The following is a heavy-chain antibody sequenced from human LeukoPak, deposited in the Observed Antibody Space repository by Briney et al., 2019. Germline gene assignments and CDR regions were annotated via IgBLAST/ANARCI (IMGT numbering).Heavy chain of an antibody. J-gene: IGHJ3*02. CDR2: INHVGST. D-gene: IGHD2/OR15-2a*01. Sequence: SETLSLTCAVHGGSFRGYYWNWIRQPPGKGLEWIGAINHVGSTNYNPSLKSRVTISEDTSKNEFSLKLNSVSAAARALYYGARALSPAGRGPHAFKIGGQGTMVTVSS. CDR3: ARALSPAGRGPHAFKI. CDR1: GGSFRGYY. V-gene: IGHV4-34*01.